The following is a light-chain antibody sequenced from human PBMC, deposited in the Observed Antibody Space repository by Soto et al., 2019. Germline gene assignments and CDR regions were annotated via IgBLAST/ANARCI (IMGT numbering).Light chain of an antibody. V-gene: IGKV3-15*01. Sequence: EIVMTQSPATLSVSPGERATLSCRASQSVSSNLAWYQQKPGQAPRLLIYGASTRATGIPARFSGSGSGTEFTLTISSLQSEDFAVYSCQQYNNWTPLTFGGGTNVEIK. CDR1: QSVSSN. CDR3: QQYNNWTPLT. J-gene: IGKJ4*01. CDR2: GAS.